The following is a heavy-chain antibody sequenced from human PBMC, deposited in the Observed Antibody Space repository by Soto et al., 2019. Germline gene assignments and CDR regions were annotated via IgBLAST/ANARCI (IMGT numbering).Heavy chain of an antibody. CDR2: ITRDGYNK. Sequence: QVQLVESGGGVVQPGRSLRLSCAGSGFIFKNYALNWVRQAPGKGLEWVASITRDGYNKYYADSVNGRFTISRENSRETRRWQMTALTIEDSSVYYCTKSSGGSSSVGMDYWGQGTRVTVSS. V-gene: IGHV3-30*04. D-gene: IGHD6-6*01. CDR3: TKSSGGSSSVGMDY. CDR1: GFIFKNYA. J-gene: IGHJ4*02.